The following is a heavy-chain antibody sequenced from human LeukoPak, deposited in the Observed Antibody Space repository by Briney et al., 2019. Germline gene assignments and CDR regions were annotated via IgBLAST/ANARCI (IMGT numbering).Heavy chain of an antibody. V-gene: IGHV4-39*07. D-gene: IGHD3-9*01. J-gene: IGHJ4*02. Sequence: SETLSLTCTVSGGPIDHMNYYWGWIRRAPGKGLEWIGSIYYSGSTYYNPSLKSRVTMLIDTSKNQFSLNLNSVTAADTAVYFCARASGRYFDWLQGPFDYWGRGSLVTVSS. CDR1: GGPIDHMNYY. CDR2: IYYSGST. CDR3: ARASGRYFDWLQGPFDY.